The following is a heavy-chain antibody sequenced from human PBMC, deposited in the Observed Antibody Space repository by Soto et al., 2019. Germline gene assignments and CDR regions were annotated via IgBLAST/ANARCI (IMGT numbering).Heavy chain of an antibody. D-gene: IGHD7-27*01. Sequence: GGSLRLSCAASGFTFSSYAMHWVRQAPGKGLEWVAVISYDGSNKYYADSVKGRFTISRDNSKNTLYLQMNSLRAEDTAVYYCAEETGERYWGQGTLVTVSS. CDR1: GFTFSSYA. CDR2: ISYDGSNK. CDR3: AEETGERY. V-gene: IGHV3-30*04. J-gene: IGHJ4*02.